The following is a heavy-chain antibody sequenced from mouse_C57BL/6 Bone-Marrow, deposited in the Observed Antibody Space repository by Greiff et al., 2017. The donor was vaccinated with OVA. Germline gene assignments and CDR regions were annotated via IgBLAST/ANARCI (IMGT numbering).Heavy chain of an antibody. Sequence: DVQLQESGGDLVKPGGSLKLSCAASGFTFSSYAMSWVRQTPEKRLEWVATISDGGSYTYYPDNVKGRFTISRDNAKNNLYLQMSHLKSEDTAMYYCARDLGDYYAMDYWGQGTSVTVSS. D-gene: IGHD3-1*01. V-gene: IGHV5-4*01. CDR2: ISDGGSYT. J-gene: IGHJ4*01. CDR1: GFTFSSYA. CDR3: ARDLGDYYAMDY.